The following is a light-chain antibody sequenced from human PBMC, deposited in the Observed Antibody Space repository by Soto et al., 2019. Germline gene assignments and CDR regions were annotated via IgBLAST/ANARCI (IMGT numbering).Light chain of an antibody. CDR1: QAINNN. V-gene: IGKV3-20*01. Sequence: VLTQAPDTLSVTPGERATLSCRASQAINNNVAWYQLKDGQVPRVLIYAASSRATGIPGRFSGIGSGTEFTLTISRLEPEDSAVYYCQQYGNSPWAFGQGT. CDR3: QQYGNSPWA. CDR2: AAS. J-gene: IGKJ1*01.